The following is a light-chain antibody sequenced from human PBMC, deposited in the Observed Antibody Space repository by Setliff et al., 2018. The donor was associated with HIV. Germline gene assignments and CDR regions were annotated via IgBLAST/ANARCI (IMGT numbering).Light chain of an antibody. V-gene: IGLV2-11*01. J-gene: IGLJ1*01. CDR1: TSDVGSYNY. Sequence: QSALTQPRSVSGSPGQSVTISCTGTTSDVGSYNYVSWYQQHPGKAPKPLIYDVIKRPSGVSNRFSGSKSGNTASLTLSGLQAEDEADYYCTSFTSSNTYVFGTGTKVTVL. CDR3: TSFTSSNTYV. CDR2: DVI.